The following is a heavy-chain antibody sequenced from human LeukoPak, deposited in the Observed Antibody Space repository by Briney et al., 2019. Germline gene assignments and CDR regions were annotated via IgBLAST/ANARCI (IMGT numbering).Heavy chain of an antibody. CDR1: GYSISSGYY. CDR2: IYHSGST. Sequence: PSETLSLTCAVSGYSISSGYYWGWIRQPPGKGLEWIGSIYHSGSTYYNPSLKNRVTISVDTSKNQFSLKLSSVTAADTAVYYCARRVSNGYYPDYWGQGTLVTVSS. D-gene: IGHD3-22*01. J-gene: IGHJ4*02. V-gene: IGHV4-38-2*01. CDR3: ARRVSNGYYPDY.